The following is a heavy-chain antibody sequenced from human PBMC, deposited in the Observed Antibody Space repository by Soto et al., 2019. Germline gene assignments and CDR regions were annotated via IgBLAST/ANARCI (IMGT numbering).Heavy chain of an antibody. CDR3: ARGLGPTTISIGNWLVP. D-gene: IGHD1-1*01. J-gene: IGHJ5*02. Sequence: PSETLSLTCSVSGGSINTYYWNWIRQPAGKGLEWIGRIYTRGSPNYNPSLKSRVTLSVDTSKNQFSLKLNSVTAADTAVYYCARGLGPTTISIGNWLVPWGQGTLVTVSS. V-gene: IGHV4-4*07. CDR2: IYTRGSP. CDR1: GGSINTYY.